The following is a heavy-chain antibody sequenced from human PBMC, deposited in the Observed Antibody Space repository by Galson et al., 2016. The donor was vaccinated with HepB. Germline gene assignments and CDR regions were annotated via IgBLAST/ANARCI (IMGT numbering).Heavy chain of an antibody. J-gene: IGHJ6*03. CDR3: AKGAGAFWRGYFRDYYYYMDV. D-gene: IGHD3-3*01. Sequence: SLRLSCAASGFTFTDYAVTWVRQAPGKGLQWVSAISSSGTSTYYADSVKDRFIISRDNSKNTVYLQLNSLRAEDTAVYYCAKGAGAFWRGYFRDYYYYMDVWGKGTTVTVSS. CDR2: ISSSGTST. V-gene: IGHV3-23*01. CDR1: GFTFTDYA.